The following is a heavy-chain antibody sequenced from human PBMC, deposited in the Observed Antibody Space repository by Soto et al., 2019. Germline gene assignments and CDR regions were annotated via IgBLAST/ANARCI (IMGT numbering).Heavy chain of an antibody. CDR3: ASEQRLLIWLGQLHD. Sequence: SETLSLTCTVSGGSISSRNFYWSWIRQHPGKGLEWIGHIYYNGTTYYNPTLKSRVSISVDTSKNQFSLKLSSVTSADTAGYYCASEQRLLIWLGQLHDSGRGTLLTVSS. J-gene: IGHJ4*02. D-gene: IGHD3-10*01. CDR2: IYYNGTT. V-gene: IGHV4-31*03. CDR1: GGSISSRNFY.